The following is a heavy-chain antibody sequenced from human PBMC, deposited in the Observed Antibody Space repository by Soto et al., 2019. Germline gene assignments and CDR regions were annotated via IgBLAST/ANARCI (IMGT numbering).Heavy chain of an antibody. D-gene: IGHD3-10*01. CDR2: IKQDGSEK. Sequence: EVQLVESGGGLVQPGGSLRLSCAASGFTFSSYWMSWVRQAPGKGLEWVANIKQDGSEKYYVDSVKGRFTISRDNAKNSLYLQMNSLRAEDTAVYYCAREYGRYYGSGSRPSYYYYYMDVWGKGTTVTVSS. CDR3: AREYGRYYGSGSRPSYYYYYMDV. V-gene: IGHV3-7*01. J-gene: IGHJ6*03. CDR1: GFTFSSYW.